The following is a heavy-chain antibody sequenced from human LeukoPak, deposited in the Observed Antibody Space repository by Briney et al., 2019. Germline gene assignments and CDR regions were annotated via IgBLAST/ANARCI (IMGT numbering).Heavy chain of an antibody. CDR3: AKAPGPSVVVTAISDY. CDR2: ISGSGGST. D-gene: IGHD2-21*02. J-gene: IGHJ4*02. Sequence: GGPLRLSCAASGFTFSSYAMSWVRQAPGKGLEWVSAISGSGGSTYYADSVKGRFTISRDNPKNTLYLQMNSLRAEDTAVYYCAKAPGPSVVVTAISDYWGQGTLVTVSS. CDR1: GFTFSSYA. V-gene: IGHV3-23*01.